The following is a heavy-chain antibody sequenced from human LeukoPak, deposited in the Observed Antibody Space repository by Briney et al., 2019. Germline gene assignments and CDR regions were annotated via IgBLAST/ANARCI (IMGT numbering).Heavy chain of an antibody. CDR2: ISSSSSYI. Sequence: PGGSLRLSCAASGFTFSSYSMNWVRQAPGKGLEWVSSISSSSSYIYYADSVKGRFTISRDNSKNTLYLQMNSLRAEDTAVYYCARARWAGRSDYWGQGTLVTVSS. J-gene: IGHJ4*02. CDR1: GFTFSSYS. D-gene: IGHD6-19*01. V-gene: IGHV3-21*01. CDR3: ARARWAGRSDY.